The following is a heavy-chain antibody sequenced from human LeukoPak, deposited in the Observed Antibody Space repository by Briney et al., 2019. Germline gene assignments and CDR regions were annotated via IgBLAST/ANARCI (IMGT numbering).Heavy chain of an antibody. J-gene: IGHJ6*03. CDR1: SGSISTSNYY. V-gene: IGHV4-61*02. D-gene: IGHD3-9*01. Sequence: SETLSLTCTVSSGSISTSNYYWGWVRQPPGKALEWIGRIYTSGSTNYNPSLKSRVTISVDTSKNQFSLKLSSVTAADTAVYYCARGSAYYDTRYMDVWGKGTTVTISS. CDR2: IYTSGST. CDR3: ARGSAYYDTRYMDV.